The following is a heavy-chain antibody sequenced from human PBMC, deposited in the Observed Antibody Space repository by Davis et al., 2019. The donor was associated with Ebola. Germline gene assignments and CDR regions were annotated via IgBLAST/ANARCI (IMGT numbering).Heavy chain of an antibody. Sequence: GESLKISCKDSGNSFTSHWIGWVRQMPGKGLEWMGIIYPRDSDTRYSPSFRGQVTISADKSTRTAYLQWGRLKASDTAMYYCASLRRTITGMDDGFDVWGQGTNVTVSS. CDR3: ASLRRTITGMDDGFDV. D-gene: IGHD1-20*01. CDR2: IYPRDSDT. V-gene: IGHV5-51*01. J-gene: IGHJ3*01. CDR1: GNSFTSHW.